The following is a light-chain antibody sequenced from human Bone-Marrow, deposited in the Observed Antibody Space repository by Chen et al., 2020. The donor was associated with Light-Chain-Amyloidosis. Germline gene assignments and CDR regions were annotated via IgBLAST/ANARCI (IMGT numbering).Light chain of an antibody. CDR2: DES. CDR1: NIGSTR. V-gene: IGLV3-21*02. J-gene: IGLJ3*02. Sequence: SYVLTQPSSVSVAPGQTATIACGGNNIGSTRVHWYQQTPGQAPLLVVYDESDRPAGIPERLSGSDSWTTAALTISRVEAGDEADYYCQVWDRSSDRPVFGGGTKLTVL. CDR3: QVWDRSSDRPV.